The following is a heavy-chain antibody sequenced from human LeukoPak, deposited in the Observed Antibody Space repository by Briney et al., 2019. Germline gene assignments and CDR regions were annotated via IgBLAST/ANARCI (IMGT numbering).Heavy chain of an antibody. CDR2: INHSGST. V-gene: IGHV4-34*01. D-gene: IGHD3-10*01. CDR3: ARGAPYSGSGSYYNY. CDR1: GGSFSGYY. Sequence: PSETLSLTCAVSGGSFSGYYWSWIRQPPGKGLEWIGEINHSGSTNYNPSLKSRVTISVDTSKNQFSLKVNSVTAADTAVYYCARGAPYSGSGSYYNYWGQGTLVTVSS. J-gene: IGHJ4*02.